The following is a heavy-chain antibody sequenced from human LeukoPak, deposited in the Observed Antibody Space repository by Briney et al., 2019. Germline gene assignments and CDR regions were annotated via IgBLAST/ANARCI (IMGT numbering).Heavy chain of an antibody. Sequence: SVKVSCKASGGTFSSYAISWVRQAPGQGLEWMGGIIPIFGTANYAQKFQGRVTITTDESTSTAYMELSSLRSEDTAVYYCARDSSGWYYFDYWGQGTLDTVSS. D-gene: IGHD6-19*01. J-gene: IGHJ4*02. CDR3: ARDSSGWYYFDY. CDR2: IIPIFGTA. CDR1: GGTFSSYA. V-gene: IGHV1-69*05.